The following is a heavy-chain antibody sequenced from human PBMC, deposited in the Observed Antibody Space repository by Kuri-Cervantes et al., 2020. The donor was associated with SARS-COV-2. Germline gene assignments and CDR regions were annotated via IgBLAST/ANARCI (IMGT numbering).Heavy chain of an antibody. J-gene: IGHJ4*02. D-gene: IGHD3-3*01. CDR3: ARVSHRGSGYQNPPDY. Sequence: GRSLRLSCEASGFTFSSYAMSWVRQAPGKGLEWLTVIWYDGSNQYYADSVKGRFTISRDNSKNTLYLQMNSLRAEDTAVFYCARVSHRGSGYQNPPDYWGQGTLVTVSS. V-gene: IGHV3-33*08. CDR2: IWYDGSNQ. CDR1: GFTFSSYA.